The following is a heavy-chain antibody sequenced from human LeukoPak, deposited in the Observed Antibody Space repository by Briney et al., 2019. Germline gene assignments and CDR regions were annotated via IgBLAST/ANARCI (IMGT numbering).Heavy chain of an antibody. CDR1: GFTFSDYY. CDR2: ISSSGSTI. J-gene: IGHJ4*02. D-gene: IGHD6-13*01. Sequence: GGSLRLSCAASGFTFSDYYMSWIRQAPGKGLEWVSYISSSGSTIYYADSVKGRFTISRDNAKNSLYLQMNSLRAEDTAVYYCARDRKRIAAAGADPAGYWGQGTLVTVSS. V-gene: IGHV3-11*01. CDR3: ARDRKRIAAAGADPAGY.